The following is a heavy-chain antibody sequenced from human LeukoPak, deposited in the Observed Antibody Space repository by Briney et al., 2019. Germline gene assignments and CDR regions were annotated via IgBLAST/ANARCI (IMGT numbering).Heavy chain of an antibody. CDR1: GGSISNTNYY. CDR2: IYYSGST. CDR3: ARVMATLSLNWFDP. Sequence: SETLSLTCTVSGGSISNTNYYWGWIRQPPGKGLEWIGSIYYSGSTYYNPSLKSRVTISVDTSKNQFSLKLSSVTAADTAVYYCARVMATLSLNWFDPWGQGTLVTVSS. D-gene: IGHD5-12*01. V-gene: IGHV4-39*07. J-gene: IGHJ5*02.